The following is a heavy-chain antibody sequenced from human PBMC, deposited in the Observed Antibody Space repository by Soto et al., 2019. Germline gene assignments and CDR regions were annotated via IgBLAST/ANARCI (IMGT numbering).Heavy chain of an antibody. D-gene: IGHD3-22*01. Sequence: VKVSCKASGGTFSSYAISWVRQAPGQGLEWMGGIIPIFGTANYAQKFQGRVTITADESTSTAYMELSSLRSEDTAVYYCARDRNPIISGSSSFDYWGQGTLVTVSS. CDR1: GGTFSSYA. CDR2: IIPIFGTA. V-gene: IGHV1-69*01. J-gene: IGHJ4*02. CDR3: ARDRNPIISGSSSFDY.